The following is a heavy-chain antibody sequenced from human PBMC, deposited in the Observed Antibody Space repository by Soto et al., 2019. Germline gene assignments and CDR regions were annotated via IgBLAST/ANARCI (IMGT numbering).Heavy chain of an antibody. CDR3: AKGGDWNYYYGMDV. V-gene: IGHV3-23*01. J-gene: IGHJ6*02. D-gene: IGHD2-21*02. CDR2: ISGSGGST. CDR1: GFTFSSYA. Sequence: GGSVRLSCAASGFTFSSYAMSWVRQAPGKGLEWVSAISGSGGSTYYADSVKGRFTISRDNSKNTLYLQMNSLRAEDTAVYYCAKGGDWNYYYGMDVWGQGTTVTVSS.